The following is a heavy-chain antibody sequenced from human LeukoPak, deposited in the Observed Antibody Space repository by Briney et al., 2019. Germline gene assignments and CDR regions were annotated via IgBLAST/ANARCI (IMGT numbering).Heavy chain of an antibody. V-gene: IGHV3-48*04. CDR2: ISSSSSTK. CDR3: ARDYDFST. CDR1: GFTFSSYS. Sequence: QAGGSLRLSCAASGFTFSSYSMNWVRQAPGKGLEWISYISSSSSTKYYADSVKGRFTISRDNAKNSLYLQMNSLRAEDTAVYYCARDYDFSTWGQGTLVTVSS. D-gene: IGHD3-3*01. J-gene: IGHJ4*02.